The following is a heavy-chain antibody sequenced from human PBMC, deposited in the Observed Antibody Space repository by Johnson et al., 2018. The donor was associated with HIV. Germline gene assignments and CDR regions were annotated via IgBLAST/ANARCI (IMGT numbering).Heavy chain of an antibody. CDR3: ASRSYGYVRHAFDI. CDR1: GFTFSSYA. D-gene: IGHD5-18*01. Sequence: VESGGGLVQPGRSLRLSCAASGFTFSSYAMHWVRQAPGKGLEWVAVISYDGSNKYYADSVKGRFTISRDNSKNTLYLQMNSLRAEDTAVYYCASRSYGYVRHAFDIWGQGTMVTVSS. CDR2: ISYDGSNK. J-gene: IGHJ3*02. V-gene: IGHV3-30-3*01.